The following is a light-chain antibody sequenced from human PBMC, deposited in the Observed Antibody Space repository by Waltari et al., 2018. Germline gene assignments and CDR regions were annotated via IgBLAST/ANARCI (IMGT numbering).Light chain of an antibody. CDR1: QSLVHSDGNTY. CDR2: KVS. Sequence: DVVMTQSPLSLPVTLGQPASISCRSSQSLVHSDGNTYLNWFQQSPGQSPRRLIYKVSNRDSGVPDRFSGSGSGTDFTLKISRVEAEDVGVYYCMQGIYWPFTFGGGTKVEIK. CDR3: MQGIYWPFT. V-gene: IGKV2-30*02. J-gene: IGKJ4*01.